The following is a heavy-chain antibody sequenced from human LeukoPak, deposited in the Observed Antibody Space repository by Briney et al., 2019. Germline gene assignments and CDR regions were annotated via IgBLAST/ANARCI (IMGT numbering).Heavy chain of an antibody. Sequence: PGGSLRLSCAASGFTFSSYAMTWVRQAPGKGLKWVSTIRDSGDNTYYADSVKGRFTISRDNSKNTLYLQTNSLTAEDTAVYYCAKIASVVTFYWYFDLWGRGTLVTVSS. D-gene: IGHD4-23*01. CDR1: GFTFSSYA. CDR2: IRDSGDNT. CDR3: AKIASVVTFYWYFDL. V-gene: IGHV3-23*01. J-gene: IGHJ2*01.